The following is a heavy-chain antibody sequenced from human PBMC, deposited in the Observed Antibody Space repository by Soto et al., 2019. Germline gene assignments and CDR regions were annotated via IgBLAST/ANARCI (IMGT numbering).Heavy chain of an antibody. CDR3: ARERGWGAFDM. Sequence: GGSLRLSCAASGFTFSSYAMHWVRQAPGKGLEYVSAISSNGGSTYYANSVKGRFTISRDNSKNTLYLQMGSLRAEDMAVYYCARERGWGAFDMGAKGQWSPSPQ. CDR1: GFTFSSYA. V-gene: IGHV3-64*01. J-gene: IGHJ3*02. D-gene: IGHD3-10*01. CDR2: ISSNGGST.